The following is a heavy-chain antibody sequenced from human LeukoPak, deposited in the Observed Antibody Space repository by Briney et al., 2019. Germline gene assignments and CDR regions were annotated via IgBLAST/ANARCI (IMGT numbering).Heavy chain of an antibody. V-gene: IGHV4-34*01. D-gene: IGHD3-22*01. CDR2: INHSGST. J-gene: IGHJ4*02. CDR1: GGSFSGYY. Sequence: SETLSLTCAVYGGSFSGYYWSWIRQPPGKGLEWIGEINHSGSTNYNPSLKSRVTISVDTSKNQTSLKLSSVTAADTALYYCATEPPYYYDGRGYLDHWGQGTLVAVSS. CDR3: ATEPPYYYDGRGYLDH.